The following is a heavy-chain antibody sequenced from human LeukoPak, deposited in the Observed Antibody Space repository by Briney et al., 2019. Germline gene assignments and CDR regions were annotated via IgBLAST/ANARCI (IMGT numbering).Heavy chain of an antibody. CDR2: IYTSGST. V-gene: IGHV4-4*07. CDR3: ASSRPWIQLYDY. J-gene: IGHJ4*02. Sequence: PSETLSLTCTVAGGSISSYSWSWIRQPAGKGLEWIGRIYTSGSTNYNPSLKSRVTISVDTSKNQFSLKLSSVTAADTAVYYCASSRPWIQLYDYWGQGTLVTVSS. CDR1: GGSISSYS. D-gene: IGHD5-18*01.